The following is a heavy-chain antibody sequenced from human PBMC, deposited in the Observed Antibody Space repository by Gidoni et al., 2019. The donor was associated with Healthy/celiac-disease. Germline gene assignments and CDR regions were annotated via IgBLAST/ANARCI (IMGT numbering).Heavy chain of an antibody. Sequence: QLQLQESGSGLVKPSQTLSLTCAGAGCSISSGRYSWSWIRQPPGKGLEWIGYIHHSGSTYYNPSLKSRVTISVDRSKNQFSLKLSSVTAADTAVYYCARGSWWTPFDYWGQGTLVTVSS. J-gene: IGHJ4*02. CDR1: GCSISSGRYS. CDR2: IHHSGST. CDR3: ARGSWWTPFDY. D-gene: IGHD2-15*01. V-gene: IGHV4-30-2*01.